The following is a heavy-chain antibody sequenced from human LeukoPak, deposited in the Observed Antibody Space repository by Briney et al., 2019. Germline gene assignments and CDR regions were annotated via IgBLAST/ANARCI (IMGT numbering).Heavy chain of an antibody. D-gene: IGHD5-18*01. V-gene: IGHV4-34*01. CDR3: ARDRPRLRGYSYGYYYYMDV. J-gene: IGHJ6*03. CDR1: GGSFSGYY. CDR2: INHSGST. Sequence: PSETLSLTCAVCGGSFSGYYWSWIRQPPGKGLEWIGEINHSGSTNYNPSLKSRVTISVDTSKNQFSLKLSSVTAADTAVYYCARDRPRLRGYSYGYYYYMDVWGKGTTVTVS.